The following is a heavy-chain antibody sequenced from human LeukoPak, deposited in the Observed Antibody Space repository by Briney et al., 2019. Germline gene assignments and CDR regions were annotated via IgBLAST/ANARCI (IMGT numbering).Heavy chain of an antibody. CDR1: GYSISSGYY. CDR3: ASPAMAFIDQGRYDYYYYMDV. V-gene: IGHV4-38-2*02. D-gene: IGHD5-18*01. J-gene: IGHJ6*03. CDR2: IYHSGST. Sequence: SETLSLTCTVSGYSISSGYYWGWIRQPPGKGLEWIGSIYHSGSTYYNPSLKSRVTISVDTSKNQFSLKLSSVTAADTAVYYCASPAMAFIDQGRYDYYYYMDVWGKGTTVTVSS.